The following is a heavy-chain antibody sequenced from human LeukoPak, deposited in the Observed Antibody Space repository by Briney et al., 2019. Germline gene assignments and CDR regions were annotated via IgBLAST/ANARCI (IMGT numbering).Heavy chain of an antibody. V-gene: IGHV4-34*01. CDR3: AGNPWYSSGWYGHDY. J-gene: IGHJ4*02. CDR2: INHSGST. Sequence: SETLSLTCAVSGGSFSGYYWSWIRQPPGKGLEWIGEINHSGSTNYNPSLKSRVTISVDTSKNQFSLKLSSLTAADTAVYYCAGNPWYSSGWYGHDYWGQGTLVTVSS. CDR1: GGSFSGYY. D-gene: IGHD6-19*01.